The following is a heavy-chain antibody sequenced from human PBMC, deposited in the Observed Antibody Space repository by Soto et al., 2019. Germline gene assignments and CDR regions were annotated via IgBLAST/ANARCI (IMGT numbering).Heavy chain of an antibody. V-gene: IGHV4-59*01. Sequence: SETLSLTCTVSGGSISSYYWSWIRQPPGKGLEWIGYIYYSGSTNYNPSLKSRVTISVDTSKNQFSLKLSSVTAADTAVYYCAGEDYYYDSSGYHRLWGQGTLVTVSS. D-gene: IGHD3-22*01. CDR1: GGSISSYY. CDR2: IYYSGST. CDR3: AGEDYYYDSSGYHRL. J-gene: IGHJ4*02.